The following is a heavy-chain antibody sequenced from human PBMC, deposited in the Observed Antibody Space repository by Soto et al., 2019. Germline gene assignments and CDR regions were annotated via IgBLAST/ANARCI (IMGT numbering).Heavy chain of an antibody. CDR3: STSAYDTKGYYRFDP. Sequence: SETLSQTFAVGRSVDRGRRRTLKHQSPGKGLEWIGDINHSGRVNYSPSLKSRVTISLDTSKKQISLTLSAVTAADTAMYYCSTSAYDTKGYYRFDPWGQGNLVTVSS. V-gene: IGHV4-34*01. J-gene: IGHJ5*01. D-gene: IGHD3-22*01. CDR1: RSVDRGRR. CDR2: INHSGRV.